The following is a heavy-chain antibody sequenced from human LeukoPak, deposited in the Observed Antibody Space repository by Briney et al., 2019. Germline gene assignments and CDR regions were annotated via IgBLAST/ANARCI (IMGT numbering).Heavy chain of an antibody. J-gene: IGHJ6*02. V-gene: IGHV1-8*01. CDR2: MNPSSGNT. D-gene: IGHD3-9*01. Sequence: ASVRVSCKVSGYTFTSSNINWVRQAPGQGLEWMGWMNPSSGNTAYAQRFQGRVTMTRDTSPNTAFLQLTSLRSEDTAVYYCARGLDVERSSAWSWGPKKFYYNVMDVWGQGTTVTVSS. CDR1: GYTFTSSN. CDR3: ARGLDVERSSAWSWGPKKFYYNVMDV.